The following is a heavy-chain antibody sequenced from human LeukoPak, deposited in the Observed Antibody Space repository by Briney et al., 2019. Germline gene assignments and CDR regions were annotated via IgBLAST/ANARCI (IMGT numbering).Heavy chain of an antibody. J-gene: IGHJ4*02. V-gene: IGHV4-59*12. CDR1: GGSISSYY. Sequence: NPSETLSLTCTVSGGSISSYYWSWIRQPPGKGLEWIGYIYYSGSTNYNPSLKSRVTISVDTSKNQFSLKLSSVTAADTAVYYCARGVLSNYGSYFDYWGQGTLVTVSS. D-gene: IGHD4-11*01. CDR2: IYYSGST. CDR3: ARGVLSNYGSYFDY.